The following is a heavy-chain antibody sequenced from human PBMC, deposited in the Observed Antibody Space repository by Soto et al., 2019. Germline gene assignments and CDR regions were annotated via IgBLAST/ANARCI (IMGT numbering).Heavy chain of an antibody. Sequence: SVKVSCKASGGTFSSYAISWVRQAPGQGLEWMGGIIPIFGTANYAQKFQGRVTITADESTSTAYMELSSLRSEDTAVYYCASLTYYYDSSGLKDRGDAFDIWGQGTMVTVSS. V-gene: IGHV1-69*13. CDR1: GGTFSSYA. D-gene: IGHD3-22*01. CDR2: IIPIFGTA. CDR3: ASLTYYYDSSGLKDRGDAFDI. J-gene: IGHJ3*02.